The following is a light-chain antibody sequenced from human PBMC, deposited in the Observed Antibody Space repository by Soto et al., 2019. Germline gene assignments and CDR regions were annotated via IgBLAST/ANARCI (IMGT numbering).Light chain of an antibody. V-gene: IGLV2-11*01. CDR1: SSDVGAYNY. J-gene: IGLJ2*01. CDR2: DVS. CDR3: CSNAGSYSWV. Sequence: QSALTQPRSVSGSPEQSVTISCTGTSSDVGAYNYVSWYQQHPGKVPKLLIFDVSSWHSGVPDRFSGSKSGNTASLTISGLQAEDEADYYCCSNAGSYSWVFGGGTQLTVL.